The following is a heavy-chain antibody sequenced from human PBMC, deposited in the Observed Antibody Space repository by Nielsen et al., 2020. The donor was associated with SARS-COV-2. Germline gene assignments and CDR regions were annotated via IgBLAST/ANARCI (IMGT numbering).Heavy chain of an antibody. CDR2: IIPIFGTA. V-gene: IGHV1-69*05. Sequence: SVKVSCKASGGTFSSYAISWVRQAPGQGLEWMGGIIPIFGTANYAQKFQGRVTMTRNTSISTAYMELSSLRSEDTAVYYCARVLEYSSGWTEMYYFDYWGQGTLVTVSS. CDR1: GGTFSSYA. CDR3: ARVLEYSSGWTEMYYFDY. D-gene: IGHD6-19*01. J-gene: IGHJ4*02.